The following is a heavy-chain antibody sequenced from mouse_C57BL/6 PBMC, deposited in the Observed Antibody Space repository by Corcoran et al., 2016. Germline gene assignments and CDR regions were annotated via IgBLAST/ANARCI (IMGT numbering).Heavy chain of an antibody. J-gene: IGHJ2*01. CDR1: GYTFTDYY. D-gene: IGHD1-1*01. Sequence: EVQLQQSGPELVKPGASVKISCKASGYTFTDYYMNWVKQSHGKSLEWIGDINPNNGGTSYNQKFKGKATLTVDKSSSTAYMELRSLTSEDSAVYYCARWGTTVVAFDYWGQGITLTVSS. CDR3: ARWGTTVVAFDY. V-gene: IGHV1-26*01. CDR2: INPNNGGT.